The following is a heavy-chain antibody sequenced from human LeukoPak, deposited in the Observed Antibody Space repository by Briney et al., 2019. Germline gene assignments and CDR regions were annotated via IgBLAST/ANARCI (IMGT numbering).Heavy chain of an antibody. D-gene: IGHD3-9*01. CDR2: ISSNGGST. Sequence: GGSPRLSCSASGFTFSSYAMHWVRQAPGKGLEYVSAISSNGGSTYYADSVKGRFTISRDNSKNTLYLQMSSLRAEDTAVYYCVKGLYYDILTGYYAAPWGQGTLVTVSS. CDR1: GFTFSSYA. J-gene: IGHJ5*02. V-gene: IGHV3-64D*06. CDR3: VKGLYYDILTGYYAAP.